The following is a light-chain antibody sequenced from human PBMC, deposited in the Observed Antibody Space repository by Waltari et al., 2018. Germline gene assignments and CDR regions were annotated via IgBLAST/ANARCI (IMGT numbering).Light chain of an antibody. J-gene: IGKJ2*01. CDR2: GAS. CDR3: QQYYKSPYT. V-gene: IGKV3-20*01. CDR1: QSVDSNY. Sequence: EIVLTQSPGTLSLSPGERATLSCGASQSVDSNYLGWYQQKPGQAPRLLIYGASSRATGIPDRFSGSGSGTDFTLTISRLEPEDFAVYYCQQYYKSPYTFGQGTKLEIK.